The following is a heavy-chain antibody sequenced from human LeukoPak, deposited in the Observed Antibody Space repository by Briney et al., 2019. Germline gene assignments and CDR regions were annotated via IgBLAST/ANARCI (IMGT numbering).Heavy chain of an antibody. D-gene: IGHD6-6*01. CDR2: ISRSSTI. V-gene: IGHV3-48*01. CDR1: GFTFSSYS. J-gene: IGHJ3*02. CDR3: ARDVRAYSSSSSAFDI. Sequence: PGGSLRLSCAASGFTFSSYSMNWVRQAPGKGLEWVSYISRSSTIYYADAVKGRFTISRDNAKNSLYLQMNSLRAEDTAVYYCARDVRAYSSSSSAFDIWGQGTMVTVSS.